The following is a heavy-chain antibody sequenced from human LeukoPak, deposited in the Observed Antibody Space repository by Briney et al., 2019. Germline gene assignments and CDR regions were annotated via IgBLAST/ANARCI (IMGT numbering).Heavy chain of an antibody. CDR2: MDYTGET. V-gene: IGHV4-39*01. CDR3: VKSGTLLREGFNY. J-gene: IGHJ4*02. D-gene: IGHD1-1*01. CDR1: GASINIRYHY. Sequence: SETLSPTCTVSGASINIRYHYWGWIRQSPGKGLEWIGSMDYTGETYYSPSLQSRVTISVDTPRNQFSLNLHSMTAADTAVYYCVKSGTLLREGFNYWGRGTLVTVSS.